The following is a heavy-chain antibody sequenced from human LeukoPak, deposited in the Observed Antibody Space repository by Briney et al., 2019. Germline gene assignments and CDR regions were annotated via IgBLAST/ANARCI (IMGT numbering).Heavy chain of an antibody. J-gene: IGHJ4*02. D-gene: IGHD2-2*01. CDR3: ARAPTIVVVPAAILTAYFDY. CDR1: GGSISSGGYC. CDR2: IYYSGST. Sequence: SQTLSLTCTVSGGSISSGGYCWSWIRQHPGKGLEWIGYIYYSGSTYYNPSLKSRVTISVDTSKNQCSLKLSSVTAADTAVYYCARAPTIVVVPAAILTAYFDYWGQGTLVTVSS. V-gene: IGHV4-31*03.